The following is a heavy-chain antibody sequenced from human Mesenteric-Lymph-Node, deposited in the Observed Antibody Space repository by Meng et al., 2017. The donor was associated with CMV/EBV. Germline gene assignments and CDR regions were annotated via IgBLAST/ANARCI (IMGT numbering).Heavy chain of an antibody. CDR1: GFTFSSYW. V-gene: IGHV3-7*01. Sequence: GESLKISCAASGFTFSSYWMSWVRQAPGKGLEWVANIKQDGSEKYYVDTVKGRFTISRDNAKISLDLQMNSLRAEDTAVYYCARSLGSSGSYHSGFDNWGQGTLVTVSS. CDR2: IKQDGSEK. J-gene: IGHJ4*02. CDR3: ARSLGSSGSYHSGFDN. D-gene: IGHD3-10*01.